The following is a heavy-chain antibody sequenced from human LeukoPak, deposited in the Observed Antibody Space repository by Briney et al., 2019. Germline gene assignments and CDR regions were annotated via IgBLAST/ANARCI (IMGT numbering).Heavy chain of an antibody. V-gene: IGHV3-53*01. J-gene: IGHJ5*02. CDR1: GFTVSSNY. CDR3: AKIEEYYYGSGSYYEGFWFDP. D-gene: IGHD3-10*01. CDR2: IYSGGST. Sequence: GGSLRLSCAASGFTVSSNYMSWVRQAPGKGLEWVSVIYSGGSTFYADSVKGRFTISRDNSKNTLYLQMNSLRAEDTAVYYCAKIEEYYYGSGSYYEGFWFDPWGQGTLVTVSS.